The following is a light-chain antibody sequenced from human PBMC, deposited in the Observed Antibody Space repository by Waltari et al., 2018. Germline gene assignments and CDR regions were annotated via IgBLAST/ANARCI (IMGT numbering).Light chain of an antibody. J-gene: IGLJ3*02. CDR3: CSYAGNYIWV. V-gene: IGLV2-23*02. Sequence: QSALTQPASVSGSPGQSVTISCTAASSDIGRYDIVSWYQQHPGNAPKLIICDVSKRPSGVSGRFSGSKSGDTASLTISGLQFEDEADYYCCSYAGNYIWVFGGGTRLTVL. CDR1: SSDIGRYDI. CDR2: DVS.